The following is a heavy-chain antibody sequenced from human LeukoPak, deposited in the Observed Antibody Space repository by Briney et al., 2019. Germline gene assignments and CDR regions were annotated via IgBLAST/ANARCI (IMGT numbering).Heavy chain of an antibody. CDR2: IYSGGST. V-gene: IGHV3-53*01. D-gene: IGHD5-18*01. Sequence: GGSLRLSCAASGFTFSSSAMSWVRQAPGKGLEWVSVIYSGGSTYYADSVKGRFTISRDNSKNTLYLQMNSLRAEDTAVYYCARGEGYNYGYIDYWGQGTLVTVSS. J-gene: IGHJ4*02. CDR3: ARGEGYNYGYIDY. CDR1: GFTFSSSA.